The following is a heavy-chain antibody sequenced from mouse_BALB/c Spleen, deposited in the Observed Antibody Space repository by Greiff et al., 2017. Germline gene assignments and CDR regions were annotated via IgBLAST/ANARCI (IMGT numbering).Heavy chain of an antibody. Sequence: EVKLVESGGGLVQPGGSLRLSCATSGFTFTDYYMSWVRQPPGKALEWLGFIRNKANGYTTEYSASVKGRFTISRDNSQSILYLQMNTLRAEDSATYYCARDGGSSLYYFDYWGQGTTLTVSS. D-gene: IGHD1-1*01. CDR3: ARDGGSSLYYFDY. V-gene: IGHV7-3*02. J-gene: IGHJ2*01. CDR2: IRNKANGYTT. CDR1: GFTFTDYY.